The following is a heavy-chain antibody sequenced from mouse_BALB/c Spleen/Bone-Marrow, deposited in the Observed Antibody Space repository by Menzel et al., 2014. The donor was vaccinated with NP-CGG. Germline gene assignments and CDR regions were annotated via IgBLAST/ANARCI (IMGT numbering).Heavy chain of an antibody. J-gene: IGHJ4*01. Sequence: VQEVESGGGLVQPGGSRKLSCAASGFTFSSFGIHWVRQAPEKGLEWVAYISSGSSTIYYADTVKGRFTISRDNPKNNLFLQMTSLRSEDTAMYYCASLTYYAMDYWGQGASVTVSS. CDR2: ISSGSSTI. CDR3: ASLTYYAMDY. V-gene: IGHV5-17*02. CDR1: GFTFSSFG.